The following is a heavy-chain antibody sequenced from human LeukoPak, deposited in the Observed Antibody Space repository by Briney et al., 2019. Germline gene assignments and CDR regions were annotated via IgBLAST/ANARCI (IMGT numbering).Heavy chain of an antibody. D-gene: IGHD2/OR15-2a*01. Sequence: SETLSLTCAVSGGSISTYYWSWIRQPPGKGLEWIGYIYYDGSASYNPSLKSRVTISEDTSKNQISLKLSSVTAADTAVYYCARDNIQFDPWGQGTLVTVSS. J-gene: IGHJ5*02. V-gene: IGHV4-59*01. CDR2: IYYDGSA. CDR1: GGSISTYY. CDR3: ARDNIQFDP.